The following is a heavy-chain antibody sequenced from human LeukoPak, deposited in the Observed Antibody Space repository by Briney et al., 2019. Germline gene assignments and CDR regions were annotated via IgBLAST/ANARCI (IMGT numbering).Heavy chain of an antibody. V-gene: IGHV3-33*01. CDR2: ISHDGTNR. CDR3: ARGGYDSSGYARYYFDY. J-gene: IGHJ4*02. Sequence: GRSLSLSCAASGFIFSNYGMHWVRQAPGKGLDWVAIISHDGTNRKYVDSVKGRFTISRDNSKNTLYLQMNSLRAEDTAVYYCARGGYDSSGYARYYFDYWGQGTLVTVSS. CDR1: GFIFSNYG. D-gene: IGHD3-22*01.